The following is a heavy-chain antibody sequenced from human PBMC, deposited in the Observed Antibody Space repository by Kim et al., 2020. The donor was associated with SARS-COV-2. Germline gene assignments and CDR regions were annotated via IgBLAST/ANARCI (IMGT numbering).Heavy chain of an antibody. CDR1: GYSFTSYW. CDR2: IDPSDSDT. CDR3: ARRLQYGSACDGY. J-gene: IGHJ4*02. Sequence: GGSLKISCKGSGYSFTSYWITWVRQMPGKGLEWVGRIDPSDSDTNHSPSFQGHVTMSADKYINTAYLQWSSLKASDTAVYYCARRLQYGSACDGYWGQGTPVTVSA. V-gene: IGHV5-10-1*01. D-gene: IGHD3-10*01.